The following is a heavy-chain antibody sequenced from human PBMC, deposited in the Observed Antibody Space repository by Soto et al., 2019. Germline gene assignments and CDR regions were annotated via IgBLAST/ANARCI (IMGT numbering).Heavy chain of an antibody. J-gene: IGHJ6*02. CDR2: IYYSGST. Sequence: QVQLQESGPGLVKPSQTLSLTCTVSGGSISSGGYYWSWIRQHPGKGLEWIGYIYYSGSTYYNPSLKSRVTRSVDTSKNHFSLKLSSVTAADTAGYYCARFWRGPAAIYEYSGMDVWGQGTTVTVSS. CDR3: ARFWRGPAAIYEYSGMDV. V-gene: IGHV4-31*03. CDR1: GGSISSGGYY. D-gene: IGHD2-2*01.